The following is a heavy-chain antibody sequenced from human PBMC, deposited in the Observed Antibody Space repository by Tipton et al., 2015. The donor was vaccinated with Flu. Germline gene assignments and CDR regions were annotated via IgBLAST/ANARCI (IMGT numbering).Heavy chain of an antibody. CDR1: GFTFSDYY. CDR3: ARDTVTWAFDI. J-gene: IGHJ3*02. D-gene: IGHD4-17*01. Sequence: SLRLSCAASGFTFSDYYMSWVRQAPGKGLEWVSHISSSGSIINYADSVKGRFTISRDNAKNSLYLQMNSLRAEDTAVYYCARDTVTWAFDIWGQGTMVTVSS. V-gene: IGHV3-11*04. CDR2: ISSSGSII.